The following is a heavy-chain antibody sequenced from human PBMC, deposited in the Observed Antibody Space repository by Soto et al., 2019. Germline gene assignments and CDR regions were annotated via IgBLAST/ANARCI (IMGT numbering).Heavy chain of an antibody. CDR2: ISSDSGST. CDR3: AKASPNDYGDYFRWYFDY. Sequence: GGSLRLSCEASGFTFSTSDMNWVRQAPGKGPEWVSTISSDSGSTYYADSVKGRFTISGDNSKNMLYLQMNSLRPEDTAIYYCAKASPNDYGDYFRWYFDYWGQGTLVTVSS. D-gene: IGHD4-17*01. J-gene: IGHJ4*02. CDR1: GFTFSTSD. V-gene: IGHV3-23*01.